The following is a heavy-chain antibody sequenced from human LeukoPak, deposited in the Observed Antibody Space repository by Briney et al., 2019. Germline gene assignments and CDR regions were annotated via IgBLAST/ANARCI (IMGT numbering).Heavy chain of an antibody. CDR1: GFTVSSNY. CDR3: ARLFSARGGFDY. V-gene: IGHV3-53*01. J-gene: IGHJ4*02. Sequence: GGSLRLSCAASGFTVSSNYMSRVRQAPGKGLEWVSVIYSGGSTYYADSVKGRSTISRDNSKNTLYLQMNSLRAEDTAVYYCARLFSARGGFDYWGQGTLVTVSS. D-gene: IGHD2-15*01. CDR2: IYSGGST.